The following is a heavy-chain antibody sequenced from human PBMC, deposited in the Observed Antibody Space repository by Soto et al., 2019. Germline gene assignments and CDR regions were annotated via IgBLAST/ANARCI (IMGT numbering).Heavy chain of an antibody. J-gene: IGHJ5*02. D-gene: IGHD2-15*01. CDR3: VKDGIPLIVVVVASPFNWFDP. V-gene: IGHV3-23*01. CDR1: GFTFSSYA. Sequence: PGGSLRLSCAASGFTFSSYAMRWVRQAPGKGLEWVSAISGSGGSTYYADSVKGRFTISRDNSKNTLYLQMNSLRAEDTAVYYCVKDGIPLIVVVVASPFNWFDPWGQGTLVTVSS. CDR2: ISGSGGST.